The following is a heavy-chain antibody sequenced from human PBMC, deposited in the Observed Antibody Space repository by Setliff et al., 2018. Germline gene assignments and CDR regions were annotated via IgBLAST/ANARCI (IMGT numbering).Heavy chain of an antibody. V-gene: IGHV4-39*01. CDR1: GGSISSSTDY. CDR2: IHYSGST. D-gene: IGHD4-17*01. Sequence: SETLSLTCSVSGGSISSSTDYWGWIRQPPGKGLEWIGNIHYSGSTYYNPSLKSRLTIYVDTSKRQFSLSLSSVTAADTAVYYCARMATGDSGENWHFGLWGRGTLVTVS. J-gene: IGHJ2*01. CDR3: ARMATGDSGENWHFGL.